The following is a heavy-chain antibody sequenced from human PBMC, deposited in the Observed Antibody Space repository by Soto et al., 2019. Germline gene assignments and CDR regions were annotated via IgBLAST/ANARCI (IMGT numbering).Heavy chain of an antibody. CDR3: ARDGTDDAFDI. CDR1: GFTSLSSW. Sequence: LRLSCAASGFTSLSSWMTWVRQAPGKGLEWVAKIKQDGREKYYVDSVKGRFTMSRDNGKNSLYLQMNSLRAEDTAVYYCARDGTDDAFDIWGQGTMVTVSS. CDR2: IKQDGREK. V-gene: IGHV3-7*03. J-gene: IGHJ3*02.